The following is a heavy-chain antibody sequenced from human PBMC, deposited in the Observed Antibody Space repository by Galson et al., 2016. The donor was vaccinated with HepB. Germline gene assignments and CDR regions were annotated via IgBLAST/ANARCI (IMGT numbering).Heavy chain of an antibody. V-gene: IGHV3-7*01. Sequence: SLRLSCAASGFTFGSYWMTWVRQAPGKGLEWVANIKEDGTEKCYADSVKGRFTISRDNARNSLYLQMNSLRAEDTGIYYCAREGLADGSYFDYWGRGTLVTVS. J-gene: IGHJ4*02. D-gene: IGHD5-24*01. CDR2: IKEDGTEK. CDR3: AREGLADGSYFDY. CDR1: GFTFGSYW.